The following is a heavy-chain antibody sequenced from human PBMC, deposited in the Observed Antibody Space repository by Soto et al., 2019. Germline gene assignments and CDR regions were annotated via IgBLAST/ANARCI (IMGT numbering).Heavy chain of an antibody. V-gene: IGHV1-3*01. D-gene: IGHD3-22*01. J-gene: IGHJ5*02. CDR1: GYTFTSYA. Sequence: ASVKVSCKASGYTFTSYAMHWVRQAPGQRLEWMGWINAGNGNTKYSQKFQGRVTITRDTSASTAYMELSSLRSEDTAVYYCARDKRENSSGYYYVNWFDPWGQGTLVTSPQ. CDR3: ARDKRENSSGYYYVNWFDP. CDR2: INAGNGNT.